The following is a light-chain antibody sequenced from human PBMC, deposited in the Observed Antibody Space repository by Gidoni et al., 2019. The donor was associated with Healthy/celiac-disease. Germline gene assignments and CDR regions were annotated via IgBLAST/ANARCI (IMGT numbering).Light chain of an antibody. V-gene: IGKV1-5*03. CDR2: KAS. CDR1: QSISSW. CDR3: QQYNSYPRT. Sequence: DIQMTPSPSTLSASVGDRVPIPRRASQSISSWLAWYQQKPGEAPKLLIYKASSLESGVPTRFSGSGSGTEFTLTISSLQPDDFATYYCQQYNSYPRTFGQGTKVEIK. J-gene: IGKJ1*01.